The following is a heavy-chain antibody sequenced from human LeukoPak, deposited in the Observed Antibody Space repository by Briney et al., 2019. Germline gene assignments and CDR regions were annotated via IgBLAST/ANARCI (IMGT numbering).Heavy chain of an antibody. D-gene: IGHD6-19*01. CDR3: VAGSGWRFDY. CDR2: ISYDGSNK. CDR1: GFTFSSYA. J-gene: IGHJ4*02. V-gene: IGHV3-30-3*01. Sequence: GGSLRLSCAASGFTFSSYAMHWVRQAPGKGLEWVAVISYDGSNKYYADSVKGRFTISRDNAKNSLYVQMNSLRVEDTAVYYCVAGSGWRFDYWGQGTLVTVSS.